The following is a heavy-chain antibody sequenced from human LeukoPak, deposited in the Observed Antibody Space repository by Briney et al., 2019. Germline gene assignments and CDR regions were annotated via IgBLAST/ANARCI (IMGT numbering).Heavy chain of an antibody. Sequence: SVKVSCKASGGTFISYAISWVRQAPGQGLEWMGGIIPIFGTANYAQKLQGRVTITADESTSTAYMELSSLRSEDTAVYYCARLEITTVTTSDYWGQGTLVTVSS. CDR2: IIPIFGTA. CDR1: GGTFISYA. J-gene: IGHJ4*02. V-gene: IGHV1-69*13. CDR3: ARLEITTVTTSDY. D-gene: IGHD4-17*01.